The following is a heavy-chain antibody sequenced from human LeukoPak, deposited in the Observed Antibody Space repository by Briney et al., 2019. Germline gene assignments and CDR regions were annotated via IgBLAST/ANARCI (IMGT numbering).Heavy chain of an antibody. J-gene: IGHJ4*02. D-gene: IGHD3-22*01. CDR1: GGSFSGYY. Sequence: KSSETLSLTCAVYGGSFSGYYWSWIRQPPGKGLEWIGEINHSGSTNYNPSLKSRVTISVDTSKNQFSLKLSSVTAADTAVYYCARGAMIVVVNFDYWGQGTLVTVSS. CDR2: INHSGST. V-gene: IGHV4-34*01. CDR3: ARGAMIVVVNFDY.